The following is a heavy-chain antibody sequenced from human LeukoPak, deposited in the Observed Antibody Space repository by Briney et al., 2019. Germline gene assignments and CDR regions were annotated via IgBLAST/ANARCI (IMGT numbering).Heavy chain of an antibody. Sequence: SETLSLTCTVSGGSISSYYWSWVRQPPGKGLEWIGYIYYSGSTNYNPSLKSRVTISVDTSKNQFSLKLSSVTAADTAVYYCARGRVYYYGSGTYPLFDYWGQGTLVTVSS. J-gene: IGHJ4*02. V-gene: IGHV4-59*12. CDR2: IYYSGST. D-gene: IGHD3-10*01. CDR3: ARGRVYYYGSGTYPLFDY. CDR1: GGSISSYY.